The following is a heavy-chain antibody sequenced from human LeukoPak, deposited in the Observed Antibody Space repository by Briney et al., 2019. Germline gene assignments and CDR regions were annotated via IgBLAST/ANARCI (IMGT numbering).Heavy chain of an antibody. CDR1: GGSISSYY. V-gene: IGHV4-4*07. J-gene: IGHJ4*02. D-gene: IGHD6-19*01. Sequence: SETLSLTCTVSGGSISSYYWSWIRQPAGKGLEWIGRMSTSGNTNYNPYLKSRVTMSLDTSKNQFSLKLNSVTAADTAVYYCARVSRGWNYVDYWGQGTLVTVSS. CDR2: MSTSGNT. CDR3: ARVSRGWNYVDY.